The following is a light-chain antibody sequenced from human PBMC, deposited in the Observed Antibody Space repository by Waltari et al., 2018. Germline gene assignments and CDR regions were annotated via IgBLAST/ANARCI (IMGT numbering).Light chain of an antibody. CDR2: ETS. V-gene: IGKV1-17*01. CDR3: LQYNSHPWT. J-gene: IGKJ1*01. Sequence: DIQMTQSPSSLSASAGDTVTITCRASQGSSTYLNWYQQKPGKPPKRLIYETSNLESGVPSRFSGSGSGTDFTLTISSLQPEDFATYYCLQYNSHPWTFGQGTKLEIK. CDR1: QGSSTY.